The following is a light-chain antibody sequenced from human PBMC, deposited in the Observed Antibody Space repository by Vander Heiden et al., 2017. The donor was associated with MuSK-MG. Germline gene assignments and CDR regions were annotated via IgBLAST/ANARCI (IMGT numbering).Light chain of an antibody. CDR2: AAS. V-gene: IGKV1-39*01. CDR3: QQSDSTLWT. Sequence: DIQMTQPPSSLSASVGDRVTITCRASQSISSYLNWYQQKPGKAPKLLIYAASSLQSGVPSRFSGSGSGTDFTLTISRLQPEDFATYYCQQSDSTLWTFGQGTKVEIK. J-gene: IGKJ1*01. CDR1: QSISSY.